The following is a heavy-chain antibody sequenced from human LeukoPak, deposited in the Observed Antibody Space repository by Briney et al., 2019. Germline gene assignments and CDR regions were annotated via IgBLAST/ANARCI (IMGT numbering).Heavy chain of an antibody. Sequence: SQTLSLTCAISGDSVSSKSAAWNWIRQSPSRGLEWLGRTYYRSKWYNDYAVSVKSRITVNPDTSKNQFSLQLNSVTPEDTAVYYCARSSSNSSLVWVYWGQGTLVTVSS. CDR3: ARSSSNSSLVWVY. CDR2: TYYRSKWYN. CDR1: GDSVSSKSAA. D-gene: IGHD6-6*01. V-gene: IGHV6-1*01. J-gene: IGHJ4*02.